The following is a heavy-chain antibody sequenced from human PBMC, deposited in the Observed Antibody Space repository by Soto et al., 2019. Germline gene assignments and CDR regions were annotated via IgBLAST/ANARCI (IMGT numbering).Heavy chain of an antibody. Sequence: QEQLVESGGGVVQPGRSLRLSCAASGSIFSGYGMHWVRQAPGKGLEWVAVIWYDGSNKYYADSVKGRFTISRDNSKNMLDLQMDSLRAEDTAVYYCASDGIGGTAFRGFCDYWGQGTLVTVSS. V-gene: IGHV3-33*01. J-gene: IGHJ4*02. CDR3: ASDGIGGTAFRGFCDY. D-gene: IGHD1-7*01. CDR2: IWYDGSNK. CDR1: GSIFSGYG.